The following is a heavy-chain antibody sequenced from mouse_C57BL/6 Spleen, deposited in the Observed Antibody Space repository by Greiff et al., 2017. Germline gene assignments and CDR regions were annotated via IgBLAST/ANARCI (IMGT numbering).Heavy chain of an antibody. CDR2: INPSDSYT. V-gene: IGHV1-69*01. D-gene: IGHD1-1*01. J-gene: IGHJ1*03. CDR3: ASDGSSWNWYFDV. CDR1: CYTFTSYW. Sequence: QVQLQQPGAELVMPGASVKLSCKASCYTFTSYWMHWVKQRPGQGLEWIGEINPSDSYTNYNQKFKGKATLTVDKSSSTAYLQLSSLTSEDSAVYYCASDGSSWNWYFDVWGTGTTVTVSS.